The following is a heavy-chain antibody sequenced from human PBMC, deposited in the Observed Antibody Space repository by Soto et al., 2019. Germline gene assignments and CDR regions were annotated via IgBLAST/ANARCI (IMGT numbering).Heavy chain of an antibody. CDR2: IYYPGST. CDR3: ARCGLDYGMDV. J-gene: IGHJ6*02. CDR1: GGSVSSGNYY. D-gene: IGHD3-16*01. V-gene: IGHV4-61*01. Sequence: PSETLSLTCTVSGGSVSSGNYYWSWIRQPPGKGLEWIGYIYYPGSTNYNPSLKSRVTMSGDTSRNQFSLNLTPVTAADTAVYYCARCGLDYGMDVWGQGTTVTVSS.